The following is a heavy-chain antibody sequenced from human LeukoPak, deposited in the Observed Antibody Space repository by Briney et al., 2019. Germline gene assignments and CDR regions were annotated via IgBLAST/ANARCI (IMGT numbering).Heavy chain of an antibody. J-gene: IGHJ4*02. CDR2: IKSDGSST. Sequence: GGSLRLSCAASGFTFSNYWMHWVRQAPGKGPVWVSRIKSDGSSTRFADSVQGRFTISRDNGKNTVYLQMNSLRAEDTAVYYCARGGDTSNWYPGYFNYWGQGALVTVSS. D-gene: IGHD6-13*01. CDR3: ARGGDTSNWYPGYFNY. V-gene: IGHV3-74*01. CDR1: GFTFSNYW.